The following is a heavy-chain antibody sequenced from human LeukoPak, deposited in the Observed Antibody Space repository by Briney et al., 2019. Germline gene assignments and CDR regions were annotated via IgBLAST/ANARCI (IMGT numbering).Heavy chain of an antibody. CDR2: INPSGST. CDR3: ARAGVYCSSTSCYDGGHYYYGMDV. J-gene: IGHJ6*02. CDR1: GGSFSGYY. Sequence: PSETLSLTCAVYGGSFSGYYWSWIRQPPGKGLEWIGEINPSGSTNYNPSLKSRVTISVDTSKNQFSLKLSSVTAADTAVYYCARAGVYCSSTSCYDGGHYYYGMDVWGQGTTVTVSS. V-gene: IGHV4-34*01. D-gene: IGHD2-2*01.